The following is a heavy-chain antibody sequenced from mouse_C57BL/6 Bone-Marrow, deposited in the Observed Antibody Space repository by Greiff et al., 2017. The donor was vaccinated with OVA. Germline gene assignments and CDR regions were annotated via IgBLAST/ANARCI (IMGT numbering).Heavy chain of an antibody. CDR3: AREGGWGYPLFDY. V-gene: IGHV1-42*01. J-gene: IGHJ2*01. CDR2: INPSTGGT. D-gene: IGHD2-2*01. Sequence: EVKLVESGPELVKPGASVKISCKASGYSFTGYYMNWVKQSPEKSLEWIGEINPSTGGTTYNQKFKAKATLTVDKSSSTAYMQLKSLTSEDSAVYYCAREGGWGYPLFDYWGQGTTLTVSS. CDR1: GYSFTGYY.